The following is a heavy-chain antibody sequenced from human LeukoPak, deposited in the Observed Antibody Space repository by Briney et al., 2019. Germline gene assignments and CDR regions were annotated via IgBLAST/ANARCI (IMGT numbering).Heavy chain of an antibody. D-gene: IGHD5-18*01. CDR1: GFSFSSYG. CDR3: ARDQRGFSYSKYYFDY. CDR2: IRYDGTNK. J-gene: IGHJ4*02. V-gene: IGHV3-33*01. Sequence: VRSLRLSCAASGFSFSSYGMHWVRQAPGKGLEWVAVIRYDGTNKYYADSVKGRFTISRDNSKNTLYLQMNSLRAEDTAVYYCARDQRGFSYSKYYFDYWGQGTLVTVSS.